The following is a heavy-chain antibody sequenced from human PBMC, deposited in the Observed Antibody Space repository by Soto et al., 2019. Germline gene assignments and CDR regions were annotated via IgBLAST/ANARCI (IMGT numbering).Heavy chain of an antibody. Sequence: PSETLSLTCTVSGGSISSGDYYWSWIRQPPGKGLEWIGYIYYSGSTYYNPSLKSRVTISVDTSKNQFSLKLSSVTAADTAVYYCASRQMDTARLDYSGQGTLVTVSS. CDR1: GGSISSGDYY. CDR2: IYYSGST. V-gene: IGHV4-30-4*01. D-gene: IGHD5-18*01. J-gene: IGHJ4*02. CDR3: ASRQMDTARLDY.